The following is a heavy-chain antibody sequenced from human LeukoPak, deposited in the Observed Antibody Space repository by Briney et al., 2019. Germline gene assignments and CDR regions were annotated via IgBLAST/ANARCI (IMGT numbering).Heavy chain of an antibody. V-gene: IGHV4-34*01. J-gene: IGHJ5*02. CDR3: ARGGITMVRGVNGNNWFDP. D-gene: IGHD3-10*01. Sequence: SETLSLTCAVYGGSFSGYYWSWIRQPPGKGLEWIGEINHSGSTNYNPSLKSRVTISVDTSKNQFSLKLSSVTAADTAVYYCARGGITMVRGVNGNNWFDPWGQGTLVTVSS. CDR2: INHSGST. CDR1: GGSFSGYY.